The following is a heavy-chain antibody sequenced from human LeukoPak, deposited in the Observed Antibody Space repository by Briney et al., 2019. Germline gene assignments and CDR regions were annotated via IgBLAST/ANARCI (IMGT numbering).Heavy chain of an antibody. J-gene: IGHJ1*01. Sequence: GGSLRLSCAAPGFIFSNYWMNWVRQAPGKGLEWVANIKQDGSENYFVDSVKGRFTISRDNAKNSLYLQMNSLRAEDTAVYYCARDPGSSSIWPEYFHHWGQGTLVTVSS. CDR2: IKQDGSEN. CDR3: ARDPGSSSIWPEYFHH. D-gene: IGHD6-13*01. CDR1: GFIFSNYW. V-gene: IGHV3-7*04.